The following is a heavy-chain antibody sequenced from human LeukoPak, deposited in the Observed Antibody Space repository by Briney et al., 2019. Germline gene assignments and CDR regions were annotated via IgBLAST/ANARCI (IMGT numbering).Heavy chain of an antibody. V-gene: IGHV1-8*03. CDR3: ARPRGCGSARCNNFDY. D-gene: IGHD2-2*01. J-gene: IGHJ4*02. CDR2: MNPNSGNT. Sequence: ASVKVSCKASGYTFTSYDINWVRQATGQGLEWMGWMNPNSGNTGYAQKFQGRVTITRNTSISTAYMELNSLRPEDSAVYYCARPRGCGSARCNNFDYWGQGTLVTVSS. CDR1: GYTFTSYD.